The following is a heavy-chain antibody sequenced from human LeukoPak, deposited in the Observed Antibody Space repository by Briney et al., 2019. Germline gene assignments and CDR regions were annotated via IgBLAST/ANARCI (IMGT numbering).Heavy chain of an antibody. Sequence: SGGSLRLSCAASGFTFSSYGMHWVRQAPGKGLDSVAVISYDGSNKYYADSVKGRFTISRDNSKNTLYLQMNSLRAEDTAVYYCAKDLSRFSAAAGTDFDYWGQGTLVTVSS. CDR2: ISYDGSNK. D-gene: IGHD6-13*01. V-gene: IGHV3-30*18. J-gene: IGHJ4*02. CDR3: AKDLSRFSAAAGTDFDY. CDR1: GFTFSSYG.